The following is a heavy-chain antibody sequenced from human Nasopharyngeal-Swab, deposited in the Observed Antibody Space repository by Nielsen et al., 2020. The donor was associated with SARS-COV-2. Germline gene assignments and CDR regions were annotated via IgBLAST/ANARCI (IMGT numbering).Heavy chain of an antibody. J-gene: IGHJ4*02. CDR1: GFTFSDRD. CDR3: AREPGYDSSGYALGY. CDR2: ISPRSAT. D-gene: IGHD3-22*01. Sequence: GGSLRLSCAASGFTFSDRDMSWVRQTPGKGLEWLSYISPRSATHYADSVKGRFTISRDNARNSLYLQMNSLRAEDTAVYYCAREPGYDSSGYALGYWGQGTLVTVSS. V-gene: IGHV3-69-1*01.